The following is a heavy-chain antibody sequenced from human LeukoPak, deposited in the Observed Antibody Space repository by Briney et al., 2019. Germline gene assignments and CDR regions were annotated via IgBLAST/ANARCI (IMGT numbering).Heavy chain of an antibody. Sequence: SETLSLTCTVSGGSISSYYWSWIRQPPGKGLEWIGYIYYSGSTNYNPSLKSRVTIPVDTSKNQFSLKLSSVTAADTAVYYCARDGVTGRLDPWGQGTLVTVSS. CDR3: ARDGVTGRLDP. V-gene: IGHV4-59*01. CDR2: IYYSGST. D-gene: IGHD1-20*01. J-gene: IGHJ5*02. CDR1: GGSISSYY.